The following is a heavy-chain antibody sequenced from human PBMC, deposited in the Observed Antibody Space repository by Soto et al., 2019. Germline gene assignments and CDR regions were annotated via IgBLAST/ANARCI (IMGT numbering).Heavy chain of an antibody. Sequence: QVQLVQSGAEVKKPGASVKVSCKASGYTFTSYYMHWVRQAPGQGLEWMGIINPSGGSTSYAQKVQGRVTMTRDTSTSTVYMELSSLRSEDTAVYYCARAGPVRGVHYYGMDVWGQGTTVTVSS. D-gene: IGHD3-10*01. J-gene: IGHJ6*02. CDR2: INPSGGST. CDR1: GYTFTSYY. CDR3: ARAGPVRGVHYYGMDV. V-gene: IGHV1-46*01.